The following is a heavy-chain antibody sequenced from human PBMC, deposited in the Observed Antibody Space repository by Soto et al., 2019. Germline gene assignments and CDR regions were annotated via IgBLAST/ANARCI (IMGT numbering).Heavy chain of an antibody. D-gene: IGHD5-12*01. Sequence: SETLSLTCAVYGGSFSGYYWSWIRQPPGKGLEWIGEINHSGSTNYNPSLKSRVTISVDTSKNQFSLKLSSVTAADTAVYYCARGGNSGYVWWGQRNLVTVSS. V-gene: IGHV4-34*01. CDR2: INHSGST. CDR3: ARGGNSGYVW. CDR1: GGSFSGYY. J-gene: IGHJ4*02.